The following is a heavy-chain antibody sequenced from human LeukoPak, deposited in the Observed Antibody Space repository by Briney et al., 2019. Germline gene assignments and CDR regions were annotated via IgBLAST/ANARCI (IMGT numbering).Heavy chain of an antibody. Sequence: SETLSLTCAVYGGSFSRYYWSWIRQSPGKGLEWIAEIDHRGDTNYTPSVKSRVTISVDTSKNQFSLKGSSLSAADTAVYYCARGDTISETGYFDFWGQGTPVTAPS. D-gene: IGHD5-24*01. V-gene: IGHV4-34*01. CDR1: GGSFSRYY. CDR2: IDHRGDT. CDR3: ARGDTISETGYFDF. J-gene: IGHJ4*03.